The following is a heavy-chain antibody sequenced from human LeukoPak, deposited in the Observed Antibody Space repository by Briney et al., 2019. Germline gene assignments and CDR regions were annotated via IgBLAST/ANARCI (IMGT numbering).Heavy chain of an antibody. CDR1: GYTFTGYY. CDR2: INPNSGGT. Sequence: ASVKVSCKASGYTFTGYYMHWVRQAPGQGLEWMGRINPNSGGTNYAQKFQGRVTMTRDTSISTAYMVLSRLRSDDTAVYYCARDPGQYYYGSGSPDYWGQGTLVTVSS. CDR3: ARDPGQYYYGSGSPDY. V-gene: IGHV1-2*06. J-gene: IGHJ4*02. D-gene: IGHD3-10*01.